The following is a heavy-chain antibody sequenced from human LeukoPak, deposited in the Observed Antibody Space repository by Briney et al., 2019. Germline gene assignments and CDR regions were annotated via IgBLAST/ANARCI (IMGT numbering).Heavy chain of an antibody. D-gene: IGHD3-16*02. CDR2: INHSGST. Sequence: SETLSLTCAVYGGSFSGYYWSWIRQPPGKGLEWIGEINHSGSTNYNPSLKSRVTISVDTSKSQFSLKLSSVTAADTAVYYCAGGLAVSIYYFDYWGQGTLVTVSS. V-gene: IGHV4-34*01. CDR1: GGSFSGYY. CDR3: AGGLAVSIYYFDY. J-gene: IGHJ4*02.